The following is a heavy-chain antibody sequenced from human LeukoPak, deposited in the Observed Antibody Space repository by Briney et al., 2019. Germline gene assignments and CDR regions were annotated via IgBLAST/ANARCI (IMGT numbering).Heavy chain of an antibody. V-gene: IGHV1-18*01. D-gene: IGHD6-19*01. Sequence: ASVKVSCKASGYTFTSYGISWVRQAPGQGLEWMGWISAYNGYTNYAQKLQGRVTMTTDTSTSTAYMELRSLRSDDTAVYYCARDGAFIAVAATGYWGQGTLVTVSS. J-gene: IGHJ4*02. CDR3: ARDGAFIAVAATGY. CDR1: GYTFTSYG. CDR2: ISAYNGYT.